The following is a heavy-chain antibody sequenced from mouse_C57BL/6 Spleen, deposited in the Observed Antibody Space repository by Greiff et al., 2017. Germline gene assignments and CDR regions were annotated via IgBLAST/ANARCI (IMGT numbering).Heavy chain of an antibody. CDR3: ARCPSTGTSGDY. CDR2: IDPSDSYT. Sequence: QVQLQQPGAELVKPGASVKLSCKASGYTFTSYWMQWVKQRPGQGLEWIGEIDPSDSYTNYNQKFKGKATLTVDTSSSTAYMQLSSLTSEDSAVYYCARCPSTGTSGDYWGQGTSVTVSS. D-gene: IGHD4-1*02. V-gene: IGHV1-50*01. CDR1: GYTFTSYW. J-gene: IGHJ4*01.